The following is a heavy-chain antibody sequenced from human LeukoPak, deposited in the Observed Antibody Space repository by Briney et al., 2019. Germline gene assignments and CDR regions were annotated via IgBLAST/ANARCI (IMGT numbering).Heavy chain of an antibody. CDR2: IQTSGAT. Sequence: SETLSLTCSVSGGSISSYSWGWIRRPAGKGLEWMGRIQTSGATNYNPALNNRVTMSLDTSKNQLSLEVSSMTAADTAVYYCAKLCGHSICATGVFDIWGQGTIVTVFS. CDR1: GGSISSYS. D-gene: IGHD3-3*02. CDR3: AKLCGHSICATGVFDI. V-gene: IGHV4-4*07. J-gene: IGHJ3*02.